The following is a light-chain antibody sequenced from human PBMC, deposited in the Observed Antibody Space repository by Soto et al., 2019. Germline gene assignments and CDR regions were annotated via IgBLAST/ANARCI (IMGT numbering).Light chain of an antibody. Sequence: DIQMTQSPCSLSASVGDRVTITCRASQSISSYLNWYQQKPGKAPKLLIYAASSLQSGVPSRFSGSGSGTDFTLTISSLQPEDVATYYCQQSYSTLITFGQGTRLEIK. V-gene: IGKV1-39*01. CDR1: QSISSY. CDR3: QQSYSTLIT. CDR2: AAS. J-gene: IGKJ5*01.